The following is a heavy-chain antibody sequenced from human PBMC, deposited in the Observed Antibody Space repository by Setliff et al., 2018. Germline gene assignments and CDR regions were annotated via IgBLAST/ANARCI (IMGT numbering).Heavy chain of an antibody. CDR2: INHSGST. Sequence: SETLSLTCAVHGGSFSGYYWSWIRQPPGKGLEWIGEINHSGSTNYNPSLKSRVTISVDTSKNQFSLKLSSVTAADTAVYYCARSPITIFGVVLHPLDYWGQGTLVTVSS. V-gene: IGHV4-34*01. CDR3: ARSPITIFGVVLHPLDY. J-gene: IGHJ4*02. D-gene: IGHD3-3*01. CDR1: GGSFSGYY.